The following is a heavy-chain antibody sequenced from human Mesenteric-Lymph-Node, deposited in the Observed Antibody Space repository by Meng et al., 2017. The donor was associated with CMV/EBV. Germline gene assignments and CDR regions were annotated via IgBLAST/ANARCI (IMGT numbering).Heavy chain of an antibody. V-gene: IGHV3-30-3*01. Sequence: ASGFTFSRYAMHWVRQAPGKGLEWVAVISYDGSNKYYADSVKGRFTISRDNSKNTLYLQMNSLRAEDTAVYYCARSSGHHIYYFDYWGQGTLVTVSS. D-gene: IGHD6-19*01. J-gene: IGHJ4*02. CDR3: ARSSGHHIYYFDY. CDR1: GFTFSRYA. CDR2: ISYDGSNK.